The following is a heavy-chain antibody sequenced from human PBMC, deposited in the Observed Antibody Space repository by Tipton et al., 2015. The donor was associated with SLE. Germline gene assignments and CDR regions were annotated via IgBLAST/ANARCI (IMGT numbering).Heavy chain of an antibody. CDR3: AKDWAVTPHYFDY. CDR1: GGSFSGYY. V-gene: IGHV4-34*01. Sequence: TLSLTCAVYGGSFSGYYWSWIRQPPGKGLEWIGEVNHSGSTNYNPSLKSRVTISVDTSKNQFSLKLSSVTAADTAVYYCAKDWAVTPHYFDYWGQGTLVTVSS. D-gene: IGHD4-17*01. CDR2: VNHSGST. J-gene: IGHJ4*02.